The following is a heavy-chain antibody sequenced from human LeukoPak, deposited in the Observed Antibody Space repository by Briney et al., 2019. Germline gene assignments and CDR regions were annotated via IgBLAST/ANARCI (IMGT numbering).Heavy chain of an antibody. V-gene: IGHV3-23*01. Sequence: GGSLRLSCAASGFTFSSYAMNWVRQAPGKGLEWVSTISNSGDRTYYADSVKGRFTISRDNAKNTLYLQMNSLRAEDTAVYYCARELYYGDSLDYWGQGTLVTVSS. CDR2: ISNSGDRT. CDR3: ARELYYGDSLDY. J-gene: IGHJ4*02. D-gene: IGHD4-17*01. CDR1: GFTFSSYA.